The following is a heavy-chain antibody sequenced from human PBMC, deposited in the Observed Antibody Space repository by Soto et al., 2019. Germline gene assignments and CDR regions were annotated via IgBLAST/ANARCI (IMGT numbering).Heavy chain of an antibody. D-gene: IGHD3-22*01. V-gene: IGHV3-23*01. Sequence: GGSLRLSCAASGFTFSSHAMGWLRQAPGTGPEWVAFIAGSGGNKYYADSVKGRFTISRDNSKNTLYLQMNSLRAEDTAVYYCASPMYYYDSSGHSGFGYWGQGTLVTVSS. CDR3: ASPMYYYDSSGHSGFGY. CDR1: GFTFSSHA. CDR2: IAGSGGNK. J-gene: IGHJ4*02.